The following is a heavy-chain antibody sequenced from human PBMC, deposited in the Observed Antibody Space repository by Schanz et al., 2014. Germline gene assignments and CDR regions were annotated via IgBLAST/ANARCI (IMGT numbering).Heavy chain of an antibody. CDR3: ARDRRNADLDY. Sequence: VQLVESGGDLVQPGGSLRLSCSASGFTFSTFAMHWVRQAPGKGLEWVALVSSDGNNDYYTDSVKGRFTISRDNSKNTVHLQMNSLRAEDTALYYCARDRRNADLDYWGQGTLVTVSS. D-gene: IGHD1-1*01. CDR2: VSSDGNND. V-gene: IGHV3-30*04. CDR1: GFTFSTFA. J-gene: IGHJ4*02.